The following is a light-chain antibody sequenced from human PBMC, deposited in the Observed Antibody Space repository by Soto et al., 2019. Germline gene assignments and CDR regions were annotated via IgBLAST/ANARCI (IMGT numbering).Light chain of an antibody. CDR2: GAS. J-gene: IGKJ4*01. CDR3: QQANSPPLT. CDR1: QTVSSNY. V-gene: IGKV3-20*02. Sequence: IILTQSPDTLSLSPGERATLSCRASQTVSSNYLAWCQQRPGQAPRLLIYGASSLQSGVPSRFSGSGSGTEFTLTISNLQPEDFATYYCQQANSPPLTFGGGTKVDIK.